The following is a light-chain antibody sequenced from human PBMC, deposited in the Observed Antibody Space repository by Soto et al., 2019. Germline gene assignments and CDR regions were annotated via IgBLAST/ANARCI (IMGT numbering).Light chain of an antibody. CDR3: QQYNIWRSIT. V-gene: IGKV3-15*01. J-gene: IGKJ5*01. CDR2: DTS. CDR1: QSVRNK. Sequence: EIVMPQSPATLSVSPGERVTLSCRASQSVRNKVAWYQQKPGQTPRVIIYDTSTRAADIPARFSGSEYGTYFALTISSLQSEDFAVYYCQQYNIWRSITFGPGTRLEIK.